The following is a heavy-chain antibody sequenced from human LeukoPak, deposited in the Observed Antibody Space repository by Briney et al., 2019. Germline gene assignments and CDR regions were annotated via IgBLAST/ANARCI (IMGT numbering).Heavy chain of an antibody. V-gene: IGHV1-8*03. J-gene: IGHJ4*02. CDR1: GGTFSSYT. D-gene: IGHD2-21*02. CDR3: ARGRTAELN. Sequence: ASVKVSCKASGGTFSSYTISWVRQAPGQGLEWMGWMNPNSGNTGYAQKFQGRVTITRNTSISTAYMELSSLRSEDTAVYYCARGRTAELNWGQGTLVTVSS. CDR2: MNPNSGNT.